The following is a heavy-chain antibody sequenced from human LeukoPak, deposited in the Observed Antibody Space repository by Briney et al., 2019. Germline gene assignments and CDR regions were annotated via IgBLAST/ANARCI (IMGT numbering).Heavy chain of an antibody. V-gene: IGHV1-2*02. CDR2: INPNSGGT. CDR1: GYTFTSYY. CDR3: ARALYYDSSGYYSSSYYYFQH. J-gene: IGHJ1*01. D-gene: IGHD3-22*01. Sequence: GASMKVSCKASGYTFTSYYLHWVRQAPGQGLEWMGWINPNSGGTNYAQKFQGRVTMTRDTSISTAHMELSRLRSDDTAEYYCARALYYDSSGYYSSSYYYFQHWGQGTLVTVSS.